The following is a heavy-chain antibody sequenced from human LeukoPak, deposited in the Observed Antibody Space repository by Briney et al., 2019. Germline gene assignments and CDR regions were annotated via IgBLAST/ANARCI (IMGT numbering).Heavy chain of an antibody. D-gene: IGHD3-9*01. CDR3: ARVGIRTMFLGFFDY. Sequence: QPGGSLRLSCAASGFTFSSYAMHWVRQAPGKGLEWVAVISYDGSNKYYADSVKGRFTISRDNSKNTLYLQMNSLRAEDTAVYYCARVGIRTMFLGFFDYWGQGTLVTVSS. CDR1: GFTFSSYA. J-gene: IGHJ4*02. V-gene: IGHV3-30*04. CDR2: ISYDGSNK.